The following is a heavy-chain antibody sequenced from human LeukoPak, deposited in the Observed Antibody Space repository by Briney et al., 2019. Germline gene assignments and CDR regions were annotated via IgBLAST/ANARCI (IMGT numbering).Heavy chain of an antibody. V-gene: IGHV3-74*01. Sequence: GGSLRLSCAASGFTFSSYWMHWVRQVPGKGLMWVSRIKTDGSSTSYADSVKGRFTISRDNAKNTLYLQMNSLRVEDTAVYYWARDFMYSITCAGCWGQGTLVTVSS. D-gene: IGHD6-13*01. J-gene: IGHJ4*02. CDR3: ARDFMYSITCAGC. CDR1: GFTFSSYW. CDR2: IKTDGSST.